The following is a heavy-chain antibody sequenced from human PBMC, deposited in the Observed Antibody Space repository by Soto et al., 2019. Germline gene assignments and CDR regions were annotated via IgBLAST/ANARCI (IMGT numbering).Heavy chain of an antibody. CDR3: ARDRGSGRY. Sequence: GGSLRLSCVTSGLTFSNYWLSWVRQAPGKGLEWVANINQAGNKKYYVDSVKGRFTISRDNAKNSLYLQMNSLKAEDTAVYYCARDRGSGRYWGQGTLVTLSS. V-gene: IGHV3-7*05. D-gene: IGHD2-8*02. CDR1: GLTFSNYW. CDR2: INQAGNKK. J-gene: IGHJ4*02.